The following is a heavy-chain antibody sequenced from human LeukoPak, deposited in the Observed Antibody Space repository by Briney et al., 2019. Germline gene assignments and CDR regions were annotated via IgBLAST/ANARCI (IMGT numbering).Heavy chain of an antibody. CDR1: GGSFSGYY. D-gene: IGHD6-13*01. Sequence: PSETLSLTCAVYGGSFSGYYWSWIRQPPGKGLEWIGEINHSGSTNYNPSLKSRVTISVDTSKNQFSPKLSSVTAADTAVYYCARFWKQQLVRLGWFDPWGQGTLVTVSS. J-gene: IGHJ5*02. V-gene: IGHV4-34*01. CDR3: ARFWKQQLVRLGWFDP. CDR2: INHSGST.